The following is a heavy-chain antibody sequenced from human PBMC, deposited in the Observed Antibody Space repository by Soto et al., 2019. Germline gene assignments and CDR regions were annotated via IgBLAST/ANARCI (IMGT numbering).Heavy chain of an antibody. Sequence: EVQLLESGGGLVQPGGSLRLSCAASGFTFSSYAMSWVRQAPGKGLEWVSAISGSGGSTYYADSVKGRFTISRDNSKNTLYLQMNSLRAEDTAVYYGAKEAKRWYSGYDPFDYWGQGTLVTVSS. CDR1: GFTFSSYA. D-gene: IGHD5-12*01. CDR3: AKEAKRWYSGYDPFDY. V-gene: IGHV3-23*01. CDR2: ISGSGGST. J-gene: IGHJ4*02.